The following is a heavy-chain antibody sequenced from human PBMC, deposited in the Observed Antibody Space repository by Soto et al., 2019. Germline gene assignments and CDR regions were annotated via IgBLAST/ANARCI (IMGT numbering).Heavy chain of an antibody. D-gene: IGHD3-22*01. CDR3: ARGPTDYYDNSANYFLDY. J-gene: IGHJ4*02. CDR1: GYTFITYG. Sequence: QVQLVQSGAEVKKPGASVKVSCKASGYTFITYGVSWVRQAPGQGLDWLGWISTYNGNTRYAERLQGRVTMTTDTTTNTAYMELSNLRSDDTAVYSCARGPTDYYDNSANYFLDYWGQGTLVTVSS. CDR2: ISTYNGNT. V-gene: IGHV1-18*01.